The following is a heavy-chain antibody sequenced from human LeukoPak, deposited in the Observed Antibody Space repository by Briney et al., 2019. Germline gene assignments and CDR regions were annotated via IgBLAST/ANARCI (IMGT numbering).Heavy chain of an antibody. D-gene: IGHD3-10*01. V-gene: IGHV4-59*01. CDR3: ARGSPPGGSGSYYNWFDP. CDR2: IYYSGST. CDR1: GGSISSYY. J-gene: IGHJ5*02. Sequence: SETLSLTCTVSGGSISSYYWSWLRQPPGKGLEWIGYIYYSGSTNYNPSLKSRVTISVDTSKNQFSLKLSSVTAADTAVYYCARGSPPGGSGSYYNWFDPWGQGTLVTVSS.